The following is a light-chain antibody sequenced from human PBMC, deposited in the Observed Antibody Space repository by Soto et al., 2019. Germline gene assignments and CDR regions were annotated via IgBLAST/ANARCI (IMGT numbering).Light chain of an antibody. Sequence: EIVLTQSPGTLSLSPGERATLSCSASQRVSSSNLAWYQQKPGQAPRLLIYDASNRATGVPARFSGSGSGTDFTLTISSLEPEDFAVYYCQQRANWLMYTFGQGTKLEIK. CDR3: QQRANWLMYT. CDR1: QRVSSSN. CDR2: DAS. V-gene: IGKV3-11*01. J-gene: IGKJ2*01.